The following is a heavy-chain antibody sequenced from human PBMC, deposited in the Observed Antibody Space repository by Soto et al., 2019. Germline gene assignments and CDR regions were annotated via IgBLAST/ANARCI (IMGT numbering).Heavy chain of an antibody. Sequence: GESLEISCKGSGYTFTHCWIGWVRQVPGKGLEWLGVIYPSDSATRYNPSFQGQVAMSADPSIGTAYLQWSSLKAADTAMYFCSRGSLKGGASSAGFDPWGQGTRVTVSS. CDR3: SRGSLKGGASSAGFDP. D-gene: IGHD6-25*01. J-gene: IGHJ5*02. V-gene: IGHV5-51*01. CDR2: IYPSDSAT. CDR1: GYTFTHCW.